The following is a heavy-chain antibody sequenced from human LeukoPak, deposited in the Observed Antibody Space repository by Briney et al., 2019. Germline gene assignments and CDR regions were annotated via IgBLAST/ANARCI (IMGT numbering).Heavy chain of an antibody. CDR2: IYYSGST. Sequence: SQTLSLTCTVSGGSISSGGYYWSWIRQHPGKGLEWIGYIYYSGSTYYNPSLKSRVTISVDTSKNQFSLKLSSVTAADTAVYYCARSDCSSTSCLFDYWGQGTLVTVSS. CDR1: GGSISSGGYY. J-gene: IGHJ4*02. CDR3: ARSDCSSTSCLFDY. V-gene: IGHV4-31*03. D-gene: IGHD2-2*01.